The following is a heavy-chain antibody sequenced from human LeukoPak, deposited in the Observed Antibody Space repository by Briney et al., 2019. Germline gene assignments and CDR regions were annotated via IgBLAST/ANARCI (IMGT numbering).Heavy chain of an antibody. Sequence: GGSLRLSCAASGFTFTNAWMSWVRQAPGKGLEWLALISYDGSNKYYADSVKGRFTISRDNSKNTLYLQMNSLRAEDTAVYYCAREHYYDSSGFYRDFDCWGQGTLVTVSS. D-gene: IGHD3-22*01. V-gene: IGHV3-30-3*01. CDR2: ISYDGSNK. J-gene: IGHJ4*02. CDR3: AREHYYDSSGFYRDFDC. CDR1: GFTFTNAW.